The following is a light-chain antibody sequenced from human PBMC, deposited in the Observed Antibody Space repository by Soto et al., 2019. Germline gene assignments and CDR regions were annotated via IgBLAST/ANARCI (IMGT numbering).Light chain of an antibody. CDR2: EVI. CDR1: SSDVGGYGY. V-gene: IGLV2-14*01. Sequence: QSALTQPASVAGSPGQSITIPCTGTSSDVGGYGYVSWYQQHPGKAPKLMIYEVINRPSGVSDRFSSSKSGNTASLTISGLQAEDEADYYCSSYTTSSTYVFGGGTKVTVL. CDR3: SSYTTSSTYV. J-gene: IGLJ1*01.